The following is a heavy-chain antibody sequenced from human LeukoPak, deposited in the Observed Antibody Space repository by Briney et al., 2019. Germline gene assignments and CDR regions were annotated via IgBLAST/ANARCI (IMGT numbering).Heavy chain of an antibody. D-gene: IGHD3-3*01. Sequence: PGGSLRLSCAASGFTFSGSAMHWVRRASGKGLEWVGRIRSKANSYATAYAASVKGRFTISRDDSKNTAYLQMNSLKTEDTAVYYCTRLAYYDFWSGSPDAFDIWGQETIVTVSS. CDR1: GFTFSGSA. J-gene: IGHJ3*02. CDR2: IRSKANSYAT. V-gene: IGHV3-73*01. CDR3: TRLAYYDFWSGSPDAFDI.